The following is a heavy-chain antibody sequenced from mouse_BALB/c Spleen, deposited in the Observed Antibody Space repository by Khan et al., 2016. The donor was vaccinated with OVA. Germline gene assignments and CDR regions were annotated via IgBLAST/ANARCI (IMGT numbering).Heavy chain of an antibody. CDR3: ARGNYYGYYFDY. D-gene: IGHD1-1*01. CDR2: ISYSGST. V-gene: IGHV3-2*02. CDR1: GYSITSNYA. Sequence: EVQLVESGPGLVKPSQSLSLTCTVTGYSITSNYAWNWIRQFPGNKLEWMGYISYSGSTTYNPSLKSRISITRDTSKNQFLLQLKSVTTEDTATYYCARGNYYGYYFDYWGQGTSLTVSS. J-gene: IGHJ2*02.